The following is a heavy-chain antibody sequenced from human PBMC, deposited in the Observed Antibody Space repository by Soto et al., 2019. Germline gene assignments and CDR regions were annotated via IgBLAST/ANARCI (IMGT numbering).Heavy chain of an antibody. D-gene: IGHD2-15*01. J-gene: IGHJ4*02. Sequence: GESLKISCQGSGDIFARYWIGWVRQKPGKGLEWMGMIFPVTFETKYSPSFQGQVTISLDKSTNTAHLQWSSLRASDTAMYYCARPSLGYCDGNNCRYPFDSWGQGTLVTVSS. V-gene: IGHV5-51*01. CDR1: GDIFARYW. CDR2: IFPVTFET. CDR3: ARPSLGYCDGNNCRYPFDS.